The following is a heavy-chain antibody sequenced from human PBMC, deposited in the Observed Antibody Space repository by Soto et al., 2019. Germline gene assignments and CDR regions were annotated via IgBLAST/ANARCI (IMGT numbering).Heavy chain of an antibody. CDR2: INPAGGST. J-gene: IGHJ4*02. CDR3: ARVFGTYYDILNGLWGGHFDY. Sequence: ASVKVSCKASGYSFSNSYVVWVRQAPGQGLEWMGVINPAGGSTTYAQKFQDRVTMTRDTSTSTVYIELISLRSEDTAVFYCARVFGTYYDILNGLWGGHFDYWGQGTQVTVS. CDR1: GYSFSNSY. V-gene: IGHV1-46*03. D-gene: IGHD3-9*01.